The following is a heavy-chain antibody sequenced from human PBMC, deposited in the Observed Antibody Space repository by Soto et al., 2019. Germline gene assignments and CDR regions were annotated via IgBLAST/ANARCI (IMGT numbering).Heavy chain of an antibody. V-gene: IGHV4-59*08. CDR2: IYYSGST. CDR1: GGSISSYY. Sequence: PSETLSLTCTVSGGSISSYYWSWIRQPPGKGLEWIGYIYYSGSTNYNPSLKSRVTISVDTSKNQFSLKLSSVTAADTAVYYCARRSGDILTGYYLDYWGKGTLVTVSS. CDR3: ARRSGDILTGYYLDY. J-gene: IGHJ4*02. D-gene: IGHD3-9*01.